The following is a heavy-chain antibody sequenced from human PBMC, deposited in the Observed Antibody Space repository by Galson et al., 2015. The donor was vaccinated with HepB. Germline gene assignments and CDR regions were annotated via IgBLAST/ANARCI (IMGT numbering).Heavy chain of an antibody. CDR3: ARDYGDSSGYPNLNY. V-gene: IGHV3-66*02. J-gene: IGHJ4*02. CDR1: GFTVSSNY. D-gene: IGHD3-22*01. Sequence: SLRLSCAASGFTVSSNYMSWVRQAPGKGLEWVSVIYSGGSTYYADSVKGRFTISRDNSKNTLYLQMNSLRAEDTAVYYCARDYGDSSGYPNLNYWGQGTLVTVSS. CDR2: IYSGGST.